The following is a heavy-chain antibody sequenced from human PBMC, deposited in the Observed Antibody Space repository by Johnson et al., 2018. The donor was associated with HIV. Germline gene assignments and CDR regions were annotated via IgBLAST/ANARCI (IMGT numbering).Heavy chain of an antibody. D-gene: IGHD1-26*01. CDR1: GFTFSSYA. V-gene: IGHV3-9*01. CDR2: ISWNSGSI. CDR3: AKDIGAPVGPDAFDI. Sequence: VQLVESGGGVVQPGRSLRLSCAASGFTFSSYAMHWVRQAPGKGLEWVSGISWNSGSIGYGDSVKGRFTISRDNAKNSLYLQMNSLRAEDTALYYCAKDIGAPVGPDAFDIRGQGTMVTVSS. J-gene: IGHJ3*02.